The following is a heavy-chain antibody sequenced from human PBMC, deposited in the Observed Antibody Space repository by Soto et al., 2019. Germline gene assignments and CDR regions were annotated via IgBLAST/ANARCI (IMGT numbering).Heavy chain of an antibody. V-gene: IGHV3-15*07. Sequence: ESGGGLVEPGGSLRLSFPASGFSFINAGMNWVGQAPGKGLGGVGRFKSKTDGGATDYAAPVRGRFTLSRDDSKKMLHLQMNSLKTEDTAVYYCTTALKYDILTGYYKGGVMDYWGQGTLVTVSS. CDR1: GFSFINAG. J-gene: IGHJ4*02. D-gene: IGHD3-9*01. CDR2: FKSKTDGGAT. CDR3: TTALKYDILTGYYKGGVMDY.